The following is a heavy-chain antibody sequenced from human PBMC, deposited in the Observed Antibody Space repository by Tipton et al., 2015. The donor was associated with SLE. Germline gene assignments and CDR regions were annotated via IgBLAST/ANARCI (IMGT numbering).Heavy chain of an antibody. Sequence: TLSLTCTVSGGSITGYHWSWIRQPPGKGLEWIGYIYSGGGTSYSPSLNSPVTISLDTTKSQFSLKLSSVTAADTAVYYCARYCSGGNCYGGKFDYWGQGTLVTVSS. CDR1: GGSITGYH. CDR2: IYSGGGT. V-gene: IGHV4-59*01. CDR3: ARYCSGGNCYGGKFDY. J-gene: IGHJ4*02. D-gene: IGHD2-15*01.